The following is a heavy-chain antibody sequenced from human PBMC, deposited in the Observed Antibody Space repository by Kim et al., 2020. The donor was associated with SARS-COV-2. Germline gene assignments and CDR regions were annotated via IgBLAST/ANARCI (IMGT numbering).Heavy chain of an antibody. J-gene: IGHJ4*02. CDR1: GYTFTGYY. Sequence: ASVKVSCKASGYTFTGYYMHWVRQAPGQGLEWMGWINPNSGGTNYAQKFQGWVTMTRDTSISTAYMELSRLRSDDTAVYYCARDKSRVMITFGGVIATNHFDYWGQGTLVTVSS. D-gene: IGHD3-16*02. CDR2: INPNSGGT. CDR3: ARDKSRVMITFGGVIATNHFDY. V-gene: IGHV1-2*04.